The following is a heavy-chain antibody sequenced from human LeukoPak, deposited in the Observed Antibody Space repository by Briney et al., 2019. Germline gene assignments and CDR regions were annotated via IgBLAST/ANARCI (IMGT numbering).Heavy chain of an antibody. CDR2: IIPIFGTA. V-gene: IGHV1-69*13. CDR1: GGTFSSYA. D-gene: IGHD3-22*01. J-gene: IGHJ4*02. Sequence: SLKVSCKASGGTFSSYAISWVRQAPGQGLEWMGGIIPIFGTANYAQKFQGRVTITADESTSTAYMELSSLRSEDTAVYYCAPMDSSGYSDYWGQGTLVTVSS. CDR3: APMDSSGYSDY.